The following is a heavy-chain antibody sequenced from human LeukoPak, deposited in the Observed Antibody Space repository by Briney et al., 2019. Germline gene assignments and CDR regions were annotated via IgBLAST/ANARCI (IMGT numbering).Heavy chain of an antibody. CDR1: GGSISSGDYY. V-gene: IGHV4-30-4*08. J-gene: IGHJ6*03. CDR2: IYYSGST. Sequence: SETLSLTCTVSGGSISSGDYYWSWIRQPPGKGLEWIGYIYYSGSTYYNPSLKSRVTISVDTSKNQFSLKLSSVTAADTAVYYCARSVVYDFWSGYTGLYYYMDVWGKGTTVTVSS. CDR3: ARSVVYDFWSGYTGLYYYMDV. D-gene: IGHD3-3*01.